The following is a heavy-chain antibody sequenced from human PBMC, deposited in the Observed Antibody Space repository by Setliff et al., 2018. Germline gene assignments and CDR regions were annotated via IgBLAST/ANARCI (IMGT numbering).Heavy chain of an antibody. V-gene: IGHV4-38-2*01. Sequence: SETLSLTCAVSGFSISSGYYWGWIRQAPGKGLEWIGSISYSGSTYYNPSLKSRVTISVDTSKNQFSLKLSSVTAADTAVYYCARTGTYRYFDYWGQGTQVTVSS. J-gene: IGHJ4*02. D-gene: IGHD1-1*01. CDR3: ARTGTYRYFDY. CDR2: ISYSGST. CDR1: GFSISSGYY.